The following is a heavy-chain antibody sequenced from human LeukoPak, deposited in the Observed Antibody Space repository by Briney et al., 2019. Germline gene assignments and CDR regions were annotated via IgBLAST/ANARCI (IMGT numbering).Heavy chain of an antibody. CDR3: ARNRIVGAPPTLGYYYYYMDV. D-gene: IGHD1-26*01. V-gene: IGHV1-2*02. CDR1: GYIFTDYH. Sequence: ASVKVSCKASGYIFTDYHVHWVRQAPGQGLEWVGWINPNSGVTNYAQNFQGRVIMTRDTSVSTAYMELSRLTSDDTAVYYCARNRIVGAPPTLGYYYYYMDVWGKGTTVTVSS. J-gene: IGHJ6*03. CDR2: INPNSGVT.